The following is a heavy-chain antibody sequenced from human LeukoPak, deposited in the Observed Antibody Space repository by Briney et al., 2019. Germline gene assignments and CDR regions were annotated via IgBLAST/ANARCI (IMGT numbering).Heavy chain of an antibody. Sequence: PGGSLRLSCAASGFTFNTYAMTWVRQAPGKGLQWVSGVSGSGSSTYYADSVKGRFTISRDNSKNTLYLQMNSLRADDTALYYCAKTASTVTPDYFDYWGQGTLVTVSS. CDR1: GFTFNTYA. D-gene: IGHD4-17*01. V-gene: IGHV3-23*01. CDR2: VSGSGSST. CDR3: AKTASTVTPDYFDY. J-gene: IGHJ4*02.